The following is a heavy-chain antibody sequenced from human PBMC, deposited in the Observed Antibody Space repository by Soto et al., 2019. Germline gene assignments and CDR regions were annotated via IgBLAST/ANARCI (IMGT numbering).Heavy chain of an antibody. CDR1: GYTFTSYD. V-gene: IGHV1-8*01. D-gene: IGHD3-22*01. CDR2: MNPNSGNT. Sequence: ASVKVSCKASGYTFTSYDINWVRQATGQGLEWMGWMNPNSGNTGYAQKFQGRVTMTRNTSISTAYMELSSLRSEDTAVYYCASGDSSGYYYDYWGQGTRVTVSS. J-gene: IGHJ4*02. CDR3: ASGDSSGYYYDY.